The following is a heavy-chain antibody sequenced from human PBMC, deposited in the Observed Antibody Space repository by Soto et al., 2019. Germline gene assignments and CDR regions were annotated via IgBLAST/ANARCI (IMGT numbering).Heavy chain of an antibody. J-gene: IGHJ4*02. D-gene: IGHD5-18*01. CDR1: GFTFSSYS. CDR3: ARDQPRYSYGYGLGY. CDR2: ISSSSSYI. Sequence: EVQLVESGGGLVKPGGSLRLSCAASGFTFSSYSMNWVRQAPGKGLEWVSSISSSSSYIYYADSVKGRFTISRDNAKNSRYLQMNSLRAEETAVYYCARDQPRYSYGYGLGYWGQGTLVTVSS. V-gene: IGHV3-21*01.